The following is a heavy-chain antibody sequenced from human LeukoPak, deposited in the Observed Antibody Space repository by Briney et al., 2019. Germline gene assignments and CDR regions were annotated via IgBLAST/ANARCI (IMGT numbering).Heavy chain of an antibody. D-gene: IGHD3-16*01. V-gene: IGHV4-59*08. CDR2: IYYSGST. J-gene: IGHJ4*02. CDR1: GGSISSYY. CDR3: ARTVLGSGGVFDY. Sequence: SETLSLTCSVSGGSISSYYWSWIRQPPGKGLEWIAYIYYSGSTDYNPSLKSRVTISLDTSKNQFSLKLSSVTAADTAVYYCARTVLGSGGVFDYWGQGTLVTVSS.